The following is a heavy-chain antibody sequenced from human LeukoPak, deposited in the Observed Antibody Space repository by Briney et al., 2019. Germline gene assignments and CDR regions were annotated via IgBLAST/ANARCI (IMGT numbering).Heavy chain of an antibody. V-gene: IGHV1-2*02. CDR3: ARPLGSLKEYWWFDP. CDR2: INPNSGDT. Sequence: ASVKVSCKASGYSFTGYYMHWVRQAPGQGLEWMGWINPNSGDTKYAQKFQGRVTMTRDTSISTAYMDLTRLRSDDTAVYFCARPLGSLKEYWWFDPWGQGTLVTVSS. D-gene: IGHD2/OR15-2a*01. CDR1: GYSFTGYY. J-gene: IGHJ5*02.